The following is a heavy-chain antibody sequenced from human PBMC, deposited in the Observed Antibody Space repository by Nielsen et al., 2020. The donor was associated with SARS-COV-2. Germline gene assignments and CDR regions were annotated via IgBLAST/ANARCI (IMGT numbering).Heavy chain of an antibody. Sequence: ASVKVSCKASGYTFTSYGISWVRQAPGQGLEWMGWISAYNGNTNYAQKLQGRVTMTTDTSTSTAYMELRSLRSDDTAVYYCARDRAPMYYYDSSGYYDDYWGQGTLVTVSS. D-gene: IGHD3-22*01. J-gene: IGHJ4*02. CDR3: ARDRAPMYYYDSSGYYDDY. CDR2: ISAYNGNT. V-gene: IGHV1-18*04. CDR1: GYTFTSYG.